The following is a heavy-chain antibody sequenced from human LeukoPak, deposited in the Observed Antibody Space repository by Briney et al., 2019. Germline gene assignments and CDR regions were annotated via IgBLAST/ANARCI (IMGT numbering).Heavy chain of an antibody. J-gene: IGHJ4*02. V-gene: IGHV3-7*01. Sequence: GGSLRLSCAASGFRFTNYWMSCVRQAPGKGLEWVANIKQDGSEKDYVDSVKGRFTISRDNAKNSLYLQMNSLRAEDTAVYYCARIRGGYSYGYPDYWGQGTLVTVSS. CDR3: ARIRGGYSYGYPDY. D-gene: IGHD5-18*01. CDR2: IKQDGSEK. CDR1: GFRFTNYW.